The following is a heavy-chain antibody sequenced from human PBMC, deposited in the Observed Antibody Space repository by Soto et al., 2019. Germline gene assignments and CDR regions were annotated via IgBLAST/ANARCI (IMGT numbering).Heavy chain of an antibody. J-gene: IGHJ5*02. CDR3: ARRVDYYDSSGHSSSNWLDP. CDR1: GFTFSSYW. CDR2: IKQDGSEK. V-gene: IGHV3-7*01. D-gene: IGHD3-22*01. Sequence: GGSLRLSCAASGFTFSSYWMSWVRQAPGKGLEWVANIKQDGSEKYYVDSVKGRFTISRDNAKNSLYLQMNSLRAEDTAVYYCARRVDYYDSSGHSSSNWLDPWGQGTMVTV.